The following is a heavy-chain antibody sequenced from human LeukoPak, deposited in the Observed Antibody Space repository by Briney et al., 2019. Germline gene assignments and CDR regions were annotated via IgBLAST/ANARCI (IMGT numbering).Heavy chain of an antibody. Sequence: GASVKVSCKASGYTFTSYGISWVRQAPGQGLEWMGWINPNSGGTNYAQKFQGRVTMTRDTSISTAYMELSRLRSDDTAVYYCARDPGVGRAAAGRAAFDIWGQGTMVTVSS. CDR2: INPNSGGT. J-gene: IGHJ3*02. CDR1: GYTFTSYG. D-gene: IGHD6-13*01. CDR3: ARDPGVGRAAAGRAAFDI. V-gene: IGHV1-2*02.